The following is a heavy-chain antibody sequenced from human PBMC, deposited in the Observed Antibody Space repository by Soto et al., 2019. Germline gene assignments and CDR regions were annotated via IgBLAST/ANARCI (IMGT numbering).Heavy chain of an antibody. CDR2: INPSGGST. J-gene: IGHJ6*02. V-gene: IGHV1-46*01. D-gene: IGHD6-13*01. CDR1: GYTFTSYY. Sequence: ASVKVSCKASGYTFTSYYMHWVRQAPGQGLEWMGIINPSGGSTSYAQKFQGRVTMTRDTSTSTVYMELSSLRSEDTAVYYCAREPRIAPKVGYYGMDVWGQGTTFTVPS. CDR3: AREPRIAPKVGYYGMDV.